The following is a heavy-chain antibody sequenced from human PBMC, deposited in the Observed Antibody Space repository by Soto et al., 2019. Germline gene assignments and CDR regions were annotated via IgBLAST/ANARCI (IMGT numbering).Heavy chain of an antibody. CDR3: ARARGYCTNGVCYRPWYFDL. CDR1: GGSISSGGYY. J-gene: IGHJ2*01. CDR2: IYCSGST. Sequence: SETLSLTCTVSGGSISSGGYYWSWIRQHPGKGLEWIGYIYCSGSTYYKPSLKSRVTISVDTSKNQFPLKLSSVTAADKAVYYCARARGYCTNGVCYRPWYFDLWGRGTLVTVSS. V-gene: IGHV4-31*03. D-gene: IGHD2-8*01.